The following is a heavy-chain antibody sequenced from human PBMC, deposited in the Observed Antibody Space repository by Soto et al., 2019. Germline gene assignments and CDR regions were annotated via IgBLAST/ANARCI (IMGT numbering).Heavy chain of an antibody. CDR1: GERFASKG. CDR3: ARAGPDIVVVVAAAYYFDY. Sequence: ASVEVCWKESGERFASKGSRWVRQANGQGLDWMGWISAYNGNTNYAQKLQGRVTMTTDTSTSTAYMELRSLRSDDTAVYYCARAGPDIVVVVAAAYYFDYWGQGTLVTVSS. CDR2: ISAYNGNT. V-gene: IGHV1-18*01. J-gene: IGHJ4*02. D-gene: IGHD2-15*01.